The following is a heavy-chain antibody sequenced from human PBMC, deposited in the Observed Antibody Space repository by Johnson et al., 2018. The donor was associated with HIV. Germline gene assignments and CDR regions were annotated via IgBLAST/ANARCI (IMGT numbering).Heavy chain of an antibody. CDR3: AKGAGGSGSYSDAFDI. CDR1: GFTFSSYA. V-gene: IGHV3-30*04. Sequence: QVQLVESGGGLVQPGGSLRLSCAASGFTFSSYAMHWVRQAPGKGLEWVAVISYDGSNTYYADSVTGRFTISRDNSKNTLDLQMNSLRAEDTAVNNCAKGAGGSGSYSDAFDIWGQGTMVTVSS. CDR2: ISYDGSNT. D-gene: IGHD1-26*01. J-gene: IGHJ3*02.